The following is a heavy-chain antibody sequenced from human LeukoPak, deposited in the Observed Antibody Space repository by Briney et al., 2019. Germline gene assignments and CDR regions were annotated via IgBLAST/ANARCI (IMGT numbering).Heavy chain of an antibody. J-gene: IGHJ3*02. CDR2: ISGTGGRT. V-gene: IGHV3-23*01. Sequence: GGSLRLSCTASGFTFSNYAMTWVRQAPGKGLEWVSSISGTGGRTYSADSVKGRFTISRDNAKNSLYLQMNSLRAEDTALYYCAKDLRADDAFDIWGQGTMVTVSS. CDR3: AKDLRADDAFDI. CDR1: GFTFSNYA.